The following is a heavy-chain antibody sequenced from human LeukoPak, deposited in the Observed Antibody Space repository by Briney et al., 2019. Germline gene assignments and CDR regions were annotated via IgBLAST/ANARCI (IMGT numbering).Heavy chain of an antibody. Sequence: GGSLRLSCAASGFTFSSYGMHWVRQAPGKGLEWVAVIWYDGSNKYYADSVKGRFTISRDNSKNTLYLQMNSLRAGDTAVYYCARERPYYDEPEYAFDIWGQGTMVTVSS. J-gene: IGHJ3*02. CDR2: IWYDGSNK. D-gene: IGHD3-22*01. V-gene: IGHV3-33*01. CDR3: ARERPYYDEPEYAFDI. CDR1: GFTFSSYG.